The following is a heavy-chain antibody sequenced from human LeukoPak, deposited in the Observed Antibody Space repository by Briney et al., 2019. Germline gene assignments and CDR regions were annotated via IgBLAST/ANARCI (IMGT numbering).Heavy chain of an antibody. CDR2: INWSGGST. V-gene: IGHV3-20*04. Sequence: TGGSLRLSCAASGFTFSSYAMNWVRQVPGKGLEWVSGINWSGGSTGYADPLRGRFTISRDNAKNSLYLQMDSLRAEDTALYYCARAPITSPFYFDYWGQGTLVTVSS. D-gene: IGHD2-2*01. CDR1: GFTFSSYA. CDR3: ARAPITSPFYFDY. J-gene: IGHJ4*02.